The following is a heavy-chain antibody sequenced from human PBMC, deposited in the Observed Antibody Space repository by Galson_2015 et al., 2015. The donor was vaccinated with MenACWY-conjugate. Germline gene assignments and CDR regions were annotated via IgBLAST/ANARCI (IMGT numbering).Heavy chain of an antibody. CDR2: ISYDGSDK. V-gene: IGHV3-30*03. CDR3: ARGFYDDVWGSYRYFDY. CDR1: GFTFGAYG. Sequence: SLRLSCAASGFTFGAYGMHWVRQAPGKGLEWVTVISYDGSDKYYVDSVKGRFTISRDNSKNTLYLQMNSLRSEDTAVYYCARGFYDDVWGSYRYFDYWGQGTLATVSS. J-gene: IGHJ4*02. D-gene: IGHD3-16*02.